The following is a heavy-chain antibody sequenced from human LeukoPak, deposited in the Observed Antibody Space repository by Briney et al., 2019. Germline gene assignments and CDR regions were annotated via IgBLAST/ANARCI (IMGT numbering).Heavy chain of an antibody. CDR2: INWNGGST. V-gene: IGHV3-20*04. CDR1: GFTFDDYG. CDR3: AKDSSSSGDY. Sequence: GGSLRLSCAASGFTFDDYGMSWVRQAPGKGLEWVSGINWNGGSTGYADSVKGRFTISRDNAKNSLYLHMNSLRAEDTAVYYCAKDSSSSGDYWGQGTLVSVSS. J-gene: IGHJ4*02. D-gene: IGHD6-6*01.